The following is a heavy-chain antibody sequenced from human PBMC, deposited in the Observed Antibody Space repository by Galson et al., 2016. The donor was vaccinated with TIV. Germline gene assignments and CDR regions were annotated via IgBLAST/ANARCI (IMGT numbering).Heavy chain of an antibody. CDR3: TRDRSIAAPRDMDL. V-gene: IGHV1-18*01. J-gene: IGHJ5*02. CDR2: ISGYNGKT. CDR1: GYTFTSFG. Sequence: SVKVSCKATGYTFTSFGIAWVRQAPGQGLEWMGWISGYNGKTYYAQKFQDRVTMTTDTSTNTAYMELRSLRSDDTAVYYCTRDRSIAAPRDMDLWGQGILVTVSS. D-gene: IGHD6-6*01.